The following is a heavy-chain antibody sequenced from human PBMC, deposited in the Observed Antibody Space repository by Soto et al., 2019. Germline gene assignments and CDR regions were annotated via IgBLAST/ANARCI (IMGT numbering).Heavy chain of an antibody. J-gene: IGHJ4*02. Sequence: QVQLVESGGGVVQPGRSLRLSCAASGFTFSSYGMYWVRQAPGKGLEWVAVISSDGSNKYYADSVEGRFTISRDNSKNTLYLPMNSLRAEDTAVYYCAKDFGYDRSGPVDCWGQGTLVTVSS. CDR3: AKDFGYDRSGPVDC. V-gene: IGHV3-30*18. CDR1: GFTFSSYG. D-gene: IGHD3-22*01. CDR2: ISSDGSNK.